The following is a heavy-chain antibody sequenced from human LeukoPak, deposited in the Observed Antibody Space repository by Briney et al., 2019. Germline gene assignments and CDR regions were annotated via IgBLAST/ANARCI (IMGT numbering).Heavy chain of an antibody. V-gene: IGHV3-53*01. Sequence: GGSVRLSCAASGFTVTNSYMTWVRQAPGKGLDWVSFIYPAGTTSYADPVKGRFTISRDSSKNTLHLQMNSLRADDTAVYYCAREQAYWFGPWGQGSLVTVSS. CDR3: AREQAYWFGP. D-gene: IGHD2-21*01. J-gene: IGHJ5*02. CDR1: GFTVTNSY. CDR2: IYPAGTT.